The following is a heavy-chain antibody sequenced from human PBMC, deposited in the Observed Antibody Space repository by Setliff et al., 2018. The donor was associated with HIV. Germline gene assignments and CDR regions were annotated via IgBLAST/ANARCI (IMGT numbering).Heavy chain of an antibody. CDR1: GPSINIHY. CDR3: VRGYCSSTTCYDDYYYMDV. J-gene: IGHJ6*03. V-gene: IGHV4-59*11. Sequence: SETLSLTCTVSGPSINIHYWSWIRQSPGKAFEWIGYIYSTGSTNYNPSLQSRFTISMVASRNQFSLKVTSVTAADTAVYYCVRGYCSSTTCYDDYYYMDVWGKGSTVTVSS. CDR2: IYSTGST. D-gene: IGHD2-2*01.